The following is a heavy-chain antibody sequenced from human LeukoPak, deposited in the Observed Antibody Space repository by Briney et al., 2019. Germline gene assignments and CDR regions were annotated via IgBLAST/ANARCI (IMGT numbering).Heavy chain of an antibody. Sequence: GGSLRLSCVASGFTFSSYAMHWVRQAPGKGLEWVAVISYDGSNKYYADSVKGRFTISRDNSKNTLYLQMNSLRAEDTAVYYCASPYYYGSGSYVDYWGQGTLVTVSS. CDR2: ISYDGSNK. D-gene: IGHD3-10*01. CDR3: ASPYYYGSGSYVDY. V-gene: IGHV3-30*04. CDR1: GFTFSSYA. J-gene: IGHJ4*02.